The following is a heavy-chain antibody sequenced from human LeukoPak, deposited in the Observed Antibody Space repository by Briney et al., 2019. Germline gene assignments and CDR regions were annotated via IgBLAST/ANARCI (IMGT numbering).Heavy chain of an antibody. CDR3: ARHIVLMGIDV. CDR2: IYHSGST. J-gene: IGHJ6*02. CDR1: GGSFSGYY. V-gene: IGHV4-30-2*01. Sequence: SETLSLTCAVYGGSFSGYYWSWIRQPPGKGLEWIGYIYHSGSTYYNPSLKSRVTISVDRSKNQFSLKLSSVTAADTAVYYCARHIVLMGIDVWGQGTTVTVSS. D-gene: IGHD2-8*01.